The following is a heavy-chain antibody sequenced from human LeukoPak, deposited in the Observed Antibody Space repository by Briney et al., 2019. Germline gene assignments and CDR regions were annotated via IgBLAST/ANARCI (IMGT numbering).Heavy chain of an antibody. Sequence: PSETLSLTCAAYGGSFSGYYWSWIRQPPGKGLEWIGEINHSGSTNYNPSLKSGVTISVDTSKNQSSLKLSSGTAADTAVYYCARERVIDYDVWSGYYYVDYWGQGTLVTVSS. CDR1: GGSFSGYY. J-gene: IGHJ4*02. CDR3: ARERVIDYDVWSGYYYVDY. D-gene: IGHD3-3*01. V-gene: IGHV4-34*01. CDR2: INHSGST.